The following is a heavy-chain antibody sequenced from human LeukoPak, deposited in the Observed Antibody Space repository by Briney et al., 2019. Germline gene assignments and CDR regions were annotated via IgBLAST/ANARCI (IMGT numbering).Heavy chain of an antibody. CDR2: IHASGRA. J-gene: IGHJ3*01. D-gene: IGHD4-17*01. Sequence: SETLSLTCSVSGGAITSNPWGWTRQTPGKGLEWLGYIHASGRAGYNPSLESRVFLSVDTSRNQFSLRLTSVTAADPAIYYCARHTQYGDYNPYDVWGQGKMVTVSS. V-gene: IGHV4-4*09. CDR3: ARHTQYGDYNPYDV. CDR1: GGAITSNP.